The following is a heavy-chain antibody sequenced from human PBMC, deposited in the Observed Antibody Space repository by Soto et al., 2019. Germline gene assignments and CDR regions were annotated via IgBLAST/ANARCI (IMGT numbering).Heavy chain of an antibody. J-gene: IGHJ4*02. CDR2: INAGNGNT. CDR3: ARDGLYCSGGSCYLTPFFDY. Sequence: ASVKVSCKASGGTFSSYSISWVRQAPGQRLEWLGWINAGNGNTKYSQKFQGRVTITRDTSASTAYMELSSLRSEDTAVYYCARDGLYCSGGSCYLTPFFDYWGQGTLVTVSS. D-gene: IGHD2-15*01. V-gene: IGHV1-3*01. CDR1: GGTFSSYS.